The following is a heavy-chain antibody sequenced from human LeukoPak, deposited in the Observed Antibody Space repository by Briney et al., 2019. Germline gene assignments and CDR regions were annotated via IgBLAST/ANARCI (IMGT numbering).Heavy chain of an antibody. D-gene: IGHD5-18*01. CDR3: ARGGYSYGPTRDYYYYGMDV. J-gene: IGHJ6*02. CDR2: IYPRDGST. Sequence: ASVKVSCKASGYSSTSNYIHWVRQAPGQGLEWMGMIYPRDGSTSYAQKFQGRVTITADESTSTAYMELSSLRSEDTAVYYCARGGYSYGPTRDYYYYGMDVWGQGTTVTVSS. V-gene: IGHV1-46*01. CDR1: GYSSTSNY.